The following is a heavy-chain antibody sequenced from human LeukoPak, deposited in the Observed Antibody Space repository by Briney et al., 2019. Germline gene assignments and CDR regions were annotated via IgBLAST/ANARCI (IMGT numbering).Heavy chain of an antibody. CDR2: IYYSGST. D-gene: IGHD6-6*01. Sequence: SETLSLTCGVSGGSFSDYYWSWIRQPPGKGLEWIGYIYYSGSTYYNPSLKSRVTISVDTSKNRFSLKLSSVTAADTAVYYCASEYSSSSNWFDPWGQGTLVTVSS. J-gene: IGHJ5*02. V-gene: IGHV4-30-4*01. CDR1: GGSFSDYY. CDR3: ASEYSSSSNWFDP.